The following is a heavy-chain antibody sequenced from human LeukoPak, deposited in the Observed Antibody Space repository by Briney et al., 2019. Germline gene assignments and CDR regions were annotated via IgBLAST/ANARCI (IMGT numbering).Heavy chain of an antibody. Sequence: SETLSLTCAVYGGSFSQYYWSWMRRPPGKGLEWIGYIHYSGSTNYNPSLKSRVTISVGTSKNQFSLKLSSVTAADTAVYYCARGRGVTTDFDYWGQGTLVTVSS. CDR1: GGSFSQYY. J-gene: IGHJ4*02. D-gene: IGHD4-11*01. V-gene: IGHV4-59*01. CDR3: ARGRGVTTDFDY. CDR2: IHYSGST.